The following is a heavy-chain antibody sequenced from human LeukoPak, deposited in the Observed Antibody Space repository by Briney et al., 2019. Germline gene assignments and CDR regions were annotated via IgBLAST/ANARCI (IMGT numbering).Heavy chain of an antibody. CDR3: ARARNYYDSSGYEGGYYFDY. CDR2: IGTAGDT. CDR1: GFTFSSYA. V-gene: IGHV3-13*01. Sequence: GGSLRLSCAASGFTFSSYAMSWVRQAPGKGLEWVSAIGTAGDTYYPGSVKGRFTISRENAKNSLYLQMNSLRAGDTAAYYCARARNYYDSSGYEGGYYFDYWGQGTLVTVSS. D-gene: IGHD3-22*01. J-gene: IGHJ4*02.